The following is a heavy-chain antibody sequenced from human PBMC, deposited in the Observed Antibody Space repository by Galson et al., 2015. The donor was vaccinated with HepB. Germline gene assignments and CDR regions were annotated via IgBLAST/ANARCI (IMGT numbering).Heavy chain of an antibody. Sequence: SVKVSCKASGYTFTGYYMHWVRQAPGQGLEWMGRINPNSGGTNYAQKFQGRVTMTRDTSISTAYMELSRLRSDDTAVYYCASTEARITIFGVVIIDGWFDPWGQGTLVTVSS. CDR2: INPNSGGT. CDR3: ASTEARITIFGVVIIDGWFDP. CDR1: GYTFTGYY. V-gene: IGHV1-2*06. J-gene: IGHJ5*02. D-gene: IGHD3-3*01.